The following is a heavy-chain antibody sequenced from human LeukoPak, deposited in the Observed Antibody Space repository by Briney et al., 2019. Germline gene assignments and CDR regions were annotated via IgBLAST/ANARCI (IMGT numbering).Heavy chain of an antibody. CDR3: TSWADSGNYYRGDDY. Sequence: AGGSLRLSCAASGFTFSSYGMSWVRQAPGKGLEWVGRIRSKANSYATAYAASVKGRFTISRDDSKNTAYLQMNSLKTEDTAVYHCTSWADSGNYYRGDDYWGQGTLVTVSS. V-gene: IGHV3-73*01. CDR2: IRSKANSYAT. J-gene: IGHJ4*02. CDR1: GFTFSSYG. D-gene: IGHD3-10*01.